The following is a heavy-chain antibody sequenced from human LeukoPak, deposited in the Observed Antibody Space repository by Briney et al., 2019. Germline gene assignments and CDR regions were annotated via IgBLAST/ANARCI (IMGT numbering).Heavy chain of an antibody. V-gene: IGHV4-59*05. CDR3: ASRGRGARGPFDY. CDR1: GGSISSYY. J-gene: IGHJ4*02. Sequence: SETLSLTCTVSGGSISSYYWSWIRQPPGKGLEWIGSIYYSGSTYYNPSLKSRVTISVDTSKNQFSLKLSSVTAADTAVYYCASRGRGARGPFDYWGQGTLVTVSS. CDR2: IYYSGST. D-gene: IGHD1-26*01.